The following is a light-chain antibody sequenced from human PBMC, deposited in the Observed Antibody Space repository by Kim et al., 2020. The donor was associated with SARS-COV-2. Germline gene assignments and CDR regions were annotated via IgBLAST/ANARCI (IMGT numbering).Light chain of an antibody. Sequence: RVTISGMGSSSNIGANHDVHWYQQLPGSAPKVLIFGDGNRPSGVPARFSGSKSGTSASLAITGLQAEDEADYYCQSYDSSLSEVVFGGGTKLTVL. J-gene: IGLJ2*01. CDR2: GDG. CDR1: SSNIGANHD. CDR3: QSYDSSLSEVV. V-gene: IGLV1-40*01.